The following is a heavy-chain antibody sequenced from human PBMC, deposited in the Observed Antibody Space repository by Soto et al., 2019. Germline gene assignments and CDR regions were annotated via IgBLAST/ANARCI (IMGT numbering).Heavy chain of an antibody. CDR1: GYSFTSYW. CDR2: IYPGDSDT. J-gene: IGHJ4*02. D-gene: IGHD6-13*01. Sequence: GESLKISCKGSGYSFTSYWIGWVRQMPGKGLEWMGIIYPGDSDTRYSPSFQGQVTISADKSISTAYLQWSSLKASDTAMYYCARPAYVSSTVWDYFDYWGQGTLVTVSS. CDR3: ARPAYVSSTVWDYFDY. V-gene: IGHV5-51*01.